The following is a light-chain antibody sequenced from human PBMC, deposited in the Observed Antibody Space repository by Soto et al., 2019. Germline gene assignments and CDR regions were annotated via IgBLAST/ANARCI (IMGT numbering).Light chain of an antibody. CDR2: LNSDGSH. J-gene: IGLJ1*01. Sequence: QLVLTQSPSASASLGASVKLTCTLSSGHSSYAIAWHQQQPEKGPRYLMKLNSDGSHSKGDGIPDRFSGSSSGAERYLTISSLQSEDEADYYCQTWDPPFHVFGAGTKLTVL. CDR3: QTWDPPFHV. V-gene: IGLV4-69*01. CDR1: SGHSSYA.